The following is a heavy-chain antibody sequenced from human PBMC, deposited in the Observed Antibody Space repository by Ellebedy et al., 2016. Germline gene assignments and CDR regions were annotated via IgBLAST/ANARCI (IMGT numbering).Heavy chain of an antibody. Sequence: GGSLRLSCAASGFTFDSNWMSWFRQAPGRGLEWVAHINQDGSDTYYADSVKGRFTISRDNAKKSLYLQMNSLRAEDTAVYYCGASDKWGQGTLVTVSS. V-gene: IGHV3-7*03. CDR3: GASDK. D-gene: IGHD2-21*01. J-gene: IGHJ4*02. CDR1: GFTFDSNW. CDR2: INQDGSDT.